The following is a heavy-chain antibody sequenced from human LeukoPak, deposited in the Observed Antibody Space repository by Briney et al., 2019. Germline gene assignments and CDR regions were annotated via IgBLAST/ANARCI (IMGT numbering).Heavy chain of an antibody. J-gene: IGHJ4*02. Sequence: EASVKVSCKASGGTFSSYAISWVRQAPGQGLEWMGGIIPIFGTADYAQKFQGRVTITTDESTSTAYMELSSLRSEDTAVYYCARDRGVGATGVYYFDYWGQGTLVTVSS. V-gene: IGHV1-69*05. CDR1: GGTFSSYA. D-gene: IGHD1-26*01. CDR3: ARDRGVGATGVYYFDY. CDR2: IIPIFGTA.